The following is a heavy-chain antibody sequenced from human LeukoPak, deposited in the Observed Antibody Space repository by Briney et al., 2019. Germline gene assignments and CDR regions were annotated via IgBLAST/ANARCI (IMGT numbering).Heavy chain of an antibody. V-gene: IGHV1-69*13. CDR2: IIPIFGTA. J-gene: IGHJ4*02. CDR1: GGTFSSYA. Sequence: GASVKVSCKASGGTFSSYAISWVRQAPGQGLEWMGGIIPIFGTANYAQKFQGRVTITADESTSTAYMELSSLRSEDTAVYYCASTSNSSGYFDYWDQGTLVTVSS. CDR3: ASTSNSSGYFDY. D-gene: IGHD6-19*01.